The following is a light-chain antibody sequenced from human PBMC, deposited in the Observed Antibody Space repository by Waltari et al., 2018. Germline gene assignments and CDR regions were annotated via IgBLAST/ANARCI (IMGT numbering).Light chain of an antibody. CDR3: ASYAGSTTFVI. V-gene: IGLV2-23*03. CDR2: EGS. Sequence: QSALTQPASVSGSPEQSITISCTGTSSDVGSYNLVSWYQQHPGKAPKPMIYEGSKRPSGISSRFSGSKSGNTASLTISGLQAEDEADYYCASYAGSTTFVIFGGGTKLTVL. J-gene: IGLJ2*01. CDR1: SSDVGSYNL.